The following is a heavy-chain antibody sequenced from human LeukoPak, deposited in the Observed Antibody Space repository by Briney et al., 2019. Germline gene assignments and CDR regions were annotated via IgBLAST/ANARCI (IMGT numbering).Heavy chain of an antibody. CDR3: ARGPPYGSRSDYFDY. J-gene: IGHJ4*02. CDR2: IKKDVGEK. D-gene: IGHD3-10*01. V-gene: IGHV3-7*01. Sequence: RTGGSLRLSCAASGFTFSDYYMSWIRQAPGKGLEWVASIKKDVGEKFYVDPVKGRFTISRDNAKNSLYLHMNSLRVEDTAVYYCARGPPYGSRSDYFDYWGQGTLVTVSS. CDR1: GFTFSDYY.